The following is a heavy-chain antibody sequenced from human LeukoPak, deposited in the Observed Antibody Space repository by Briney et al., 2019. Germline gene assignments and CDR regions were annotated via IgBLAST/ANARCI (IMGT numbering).Heavy chain of an antibody. CDR3: ARDPGPIYGDYEKISWFDP. D-gene: IGHD4-17*01. J-gene: IGHJ5*02. CDR2: FDPEDGET. V-gene: IGHV1-24*01. CDR1: GYTLTELS. Sequence: ASVKVSCKVSGYTLTELSMHWVRQAPGKGLEWMGGFDPEDGETIYAQKFQGRVTITRDTSASTAYMDLSSLRSEDTAVYYCARDPGPIYGDYEKISWFDPWGQGTLVSVSS.